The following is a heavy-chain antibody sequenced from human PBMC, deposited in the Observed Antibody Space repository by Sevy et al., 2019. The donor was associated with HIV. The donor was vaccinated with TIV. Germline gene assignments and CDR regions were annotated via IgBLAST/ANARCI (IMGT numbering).Heavy chain of an antibody. CDR2: SSYDGGNI. J-gene: IGHJ4*02. V-gene: IGHV3-30-3*01. D-gene: IGHD4-17*01. Sequence: GGSLRLSCTASGFILGYYAMHWVRQAPGKGLEWVAVSSYDGGNIYYADSVQGRFTVSRDNSKNTLYLQMNSLRPDDTAMYYCARDFYEFGDPRGLDYWGQGVLVTVSS. CDR3: ARDFYEFGDPRGLDY. CDR1: GFILGYYA.